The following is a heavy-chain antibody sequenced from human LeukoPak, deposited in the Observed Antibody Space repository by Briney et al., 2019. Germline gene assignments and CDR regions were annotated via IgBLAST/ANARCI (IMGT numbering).Heavy chain of an antibody. CDR2: IWYDGTNK. J-gene: IGHJ5*01. CDR1: GLTFSDYG. D-gene: IGHD1-26*01. CDR3: AKDRVSYCTTADS. V-gene: IGHV3-33*06. Sequence: GGSLSLSCAVSGLTFSDYGIQWVRQAPGKVLGWVAAIWYDGTNKYYGDSEKGRFTITRDNSKNTLNLQMNSRRAEDTAVYYCAKDRVSYCTTADSWGQGTLVTVSS.